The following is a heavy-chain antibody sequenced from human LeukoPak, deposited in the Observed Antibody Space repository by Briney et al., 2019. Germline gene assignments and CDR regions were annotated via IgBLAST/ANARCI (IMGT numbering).Heavy chain of an antibody. Sequence: GRSLRLSCAASGFTFSPYGMNWVRQAPGKGLEWVAVISLDGSLNYYADSVTGRFTISRDNPRNMLYLQMNSLRADDTAVYYCVKEGTPYVSSYFDYWGQGTLVTVSS. CDR3: VKEGTPYVSSYFDY. CDR1: GFTFSPYG. V-gene: IGHV3-30*18. J-gene: IGHJ4*02. CDR2: ISLDGSLN. D-gene: IGHD6-6*01.